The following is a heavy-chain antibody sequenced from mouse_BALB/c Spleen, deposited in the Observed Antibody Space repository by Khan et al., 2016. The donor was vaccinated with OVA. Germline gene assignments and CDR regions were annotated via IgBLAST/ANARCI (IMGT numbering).Heavy chain of an antibody. J-gene: IGHJ1*01. CDR1: GYIFTSYW. V-gene: IGHV1-76*01. CDR3: ARDNGSTWYFDV. Sequence: QVQLKQSGAELVRPGASVKLSCKTSGYIFTSYWIHWVKQRSGQGLEWIARIYPGTGSTYYNEKFKGKATLTADKSSSAAYMQVSSLKSEDFAVYCCARDNGSTWYFDVWGAGTTVTVSS. CDR2: IYPGTGST. D-gene: IGHD1-2*01.